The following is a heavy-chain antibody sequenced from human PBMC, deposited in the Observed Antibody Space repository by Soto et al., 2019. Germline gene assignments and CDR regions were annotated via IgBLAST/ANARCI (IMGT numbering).Heavy chain of an antibody. Sequence: ASVKVSCKASGYTFTGYYMHWVRQAPGQGLEWMGWINPNSGGTNYAQKFQGWVTMTRDTSISTAYMELSRLRSDDTAAYYCARGRGHYDFWSGPSDYWGQGTLVTVSS. J-gene: IGHJ4*02. CDR3: ARGRGHYDFWSGPSDY. CDR1: GYTFTGYY. V-gene: IGHV1-2*04. D-gene: IGHD3-3*01. CDR2: INPNSGGT.